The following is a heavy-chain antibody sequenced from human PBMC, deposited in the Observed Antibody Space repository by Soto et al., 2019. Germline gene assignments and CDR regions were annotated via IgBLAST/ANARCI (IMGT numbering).Heavy chain of an antibody. Sequence: PSETLSLTFTVSGGSISIYYWSWIRQPPGKGLEWIGYIHYSGITNYNPPLKSRVTISVDKSKNQFSLNLSSVTAADTAVYYCARYKSNSYYGMDVWGQGTTVTVSS. CDR1: GGSISIYY. CDR2: IHYSGIT. D-gene: IGHD1-20*01. CDR3: ARYKSNSYYGMDV. J-gene: IGHJ6*02. V-gene: IGHV4-59*01.